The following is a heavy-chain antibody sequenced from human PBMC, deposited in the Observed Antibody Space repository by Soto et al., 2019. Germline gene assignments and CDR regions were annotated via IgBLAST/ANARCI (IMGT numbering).Heavy chain of an antibody. D-gene: IGHD2-15*01. J-gene: IGHJ4*02. CDR1: GGSISSDDYY. CDR2: IHSSGSI. CDR3: ARVKLAGRGGFDY. V-gene: IGHV4-30-4*01. Sequence: PSETLSLTCTVSGGSISSDDYYWSWIRQAPGRGLGWIGYIHSSGSIYYNPSLKSRATMSIDTSKNHFSLELTSVSAADTAGDYSARVKLAGRGGFDYWGLGTLVTVSS.